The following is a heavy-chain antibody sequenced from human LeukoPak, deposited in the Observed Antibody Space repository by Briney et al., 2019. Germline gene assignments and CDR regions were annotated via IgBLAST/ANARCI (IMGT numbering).Heavy chain of an antibody. Sequence: PGGSLRLSCAASGFTFSTYWMNWVRQAPGKGLEWVANIKQDGREKYYDDLVKGRFTISRDNAKNSLYLQMNSLRAEDTAVYYCARQLLNWNQEYDYWGQGTLVTVSS. CDR1: GFTFSTYW. CDR2: IKQDGREK. CDR3: ARQLLNWNQEYDY. V-gene: IGHV3-7*01. J-gene: IGHJ4*02. D-gene: IGHD1-20*01.